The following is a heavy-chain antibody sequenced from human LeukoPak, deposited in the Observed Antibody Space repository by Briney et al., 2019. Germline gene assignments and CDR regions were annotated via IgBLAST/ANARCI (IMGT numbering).Heavy chain of an antibody. J-gene: IGHJ4*02. CDR3: ARDPDFWSGYYNFDY. CDR2: INHSGST. CDR1: GGSFSGYY. V-gene: IGHV4-34*01. D-gene: IGHD3-3*01. Sequence: SETLSLTCAVYGGSFSGYYWSWIRQPPGKGLEWIGEINHSGSTNYNPSLKSRVTISVDTSKNQFSLKLSSVTAADTAVYYCARDPDFWSGYYNFDYWGQGTLVTVSS.